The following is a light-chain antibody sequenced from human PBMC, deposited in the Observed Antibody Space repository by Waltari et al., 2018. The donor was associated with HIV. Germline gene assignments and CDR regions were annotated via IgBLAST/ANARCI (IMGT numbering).Light chain of an antibody. Sequence: EIVLTQFPGTLSLSPGERATLSCRASQSLSSSYLAWYQQKPGQAPRLLIYGASSRATGIPDRFSGSGSGTDFTLTISRLEPEDFAVYYCQRYGSSPPITFGPGTKVDIK. CDR2: GAS. J-gene: IGKJ3*01. CDR3: QRYGSSPPIT. V-gene: IGKV3-20*01. CDR1: QSLSSSY.